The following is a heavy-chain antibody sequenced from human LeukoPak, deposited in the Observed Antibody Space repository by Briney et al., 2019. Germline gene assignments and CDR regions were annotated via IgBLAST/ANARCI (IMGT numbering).Heavy chain of an antibody. V-gene: IGHV4-34*01. Sequence: PSETLSLTCAVYGGSFSGYYWSWIRQPPGKGLEWIGEINHSGSTNYNPSLKSRVTISVDTSKNQFSLKLSSVTAADPAVYYCARSRPTGSWHGAFVDYWGQGTLVTVSS. CDR1: GGSFSGYY. J-gene: IGHJ4*02. CDR3: ARSRPTGSWHGAFVDY. D-gene: IGHD6-13*01. CDR2: INHSGST.